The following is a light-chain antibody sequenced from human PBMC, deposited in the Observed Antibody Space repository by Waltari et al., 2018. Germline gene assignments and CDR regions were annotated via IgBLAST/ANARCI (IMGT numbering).Light chain of an antibody. Sequence: QSVLTQPPSVSGAPGQSVTIPCTGRSSNIGAGYDVHWYQQLPGLAPKLLIYAFSNRPSGVSDRFYGSKSGTSASLAINGLQAEDEAVYYCQSYDSSLSAVFGGGTKLTVL. CDR2: AFS. CDR1: SSNIGAGYD. CDR3: QSYDSSLSAV. J-gene: IGLJ3*02. V-gene: IGLV1-40*01.